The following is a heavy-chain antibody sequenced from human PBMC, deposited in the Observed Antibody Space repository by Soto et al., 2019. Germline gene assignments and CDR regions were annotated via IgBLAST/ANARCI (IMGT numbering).Heavy chain of an antibody. Sequence: GGSLRLSCAASGFTFSNYAMTWVRQAPGKGLEWVSAISSGGGRTYYADSVKGRFTISRDNSKNTLYLQMNSLRAEDTAVYYCEKTQKYSDSASDYWGQGTRVTVS. D-gene: IGHD1-26*01. CDR1: GFTFSNYA. CDR3: EKTQKYSDSASDY. V-gene: IGHV3-23*01. J-gene: IGHJ4*02. CDR2: ISSGGGRT.